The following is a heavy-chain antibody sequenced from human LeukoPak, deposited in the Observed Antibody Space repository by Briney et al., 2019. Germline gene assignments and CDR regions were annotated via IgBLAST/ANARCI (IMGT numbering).Heavy chain of an antibody. Sequence: GGSLRLSCAVSGFTFSSYSINWVRQAPGKGLEWVSSISSSSSYIYYADSVKGRFTISRDNAKNSLYLQMNSLRAEDTAVYYCARDADTYYYDSSGDGDTDYWGQGTLVTVSS. CDR3: ARDADTYYYDSSGDGDTDY. CDR2: ISSSSSYI. V-gene: IGHV3-21*01. CDR1: GFTFSSYS. J-gene: IGHJ4*02. D-gene: IGHD3-22*01.